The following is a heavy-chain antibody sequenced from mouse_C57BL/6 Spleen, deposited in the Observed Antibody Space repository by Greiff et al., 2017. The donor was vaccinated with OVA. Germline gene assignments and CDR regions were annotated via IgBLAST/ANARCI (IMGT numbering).Heavy chain of an antibody. D-gene: IGHD2-1*01. V-gene: IGHV1-80*01. CDR3: ARYYYGNWYFDV. Sequence: VQLQESGAELVKPGASVKISCKASGYAFSSYWMNWVKQRPGKGLEWIGQLYPGDGDTNYNGKFKGKATLTADKSSSTAYMQLSSLTSEDSAVYFCARYYYGNWYFDVWGTGTTVTVSS. CDR2: LYPGDGDT. J-gene: IGHJ1*03. CDR1: GYAFSSYW.